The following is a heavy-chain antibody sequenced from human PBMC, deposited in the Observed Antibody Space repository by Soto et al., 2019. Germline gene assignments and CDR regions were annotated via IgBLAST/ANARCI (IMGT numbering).Heavy chain of an antibody. J-gene: IGHJ4*02. D-gene: IGHD3-22*01. CDR2: ISAYNGNT. V-gene: IGHV1-18*01. CDR1: GYTFTSYG. CDR3: VRDYASDSGVQLDF. Sequence: ASVKVSCKASGYTFTSYGISWVRQAPGQGLEWMGWISAYNGNTNYAQKLQGRVTMTTDTSTSTAYMELRSLRSEDTAVYYCVRDYASDSGVQLDFWGQGTLVTVSS.